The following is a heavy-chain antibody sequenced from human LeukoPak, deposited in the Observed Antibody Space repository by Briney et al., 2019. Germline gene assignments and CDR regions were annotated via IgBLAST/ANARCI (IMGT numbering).Heavy chain of an antibody. CDR1: GYTFTIYG. V-gene: IGHV1-18*01. CDR3: ARPDHYSSSSFDY. Sequence: GPVKVSFKASGYTFTIYGISWVRQAPGQGLEWMGWISAYNGNTNYAQKLQGRVTMTTDTSTSTAYMELRSLRSDDTAVYYCARPDHYSSSSFDYWGQGTLVTVSS. CDR2: ISAYNGNT. J-gene: IGHJ4*02. D-gene: IGHD6-6*01.